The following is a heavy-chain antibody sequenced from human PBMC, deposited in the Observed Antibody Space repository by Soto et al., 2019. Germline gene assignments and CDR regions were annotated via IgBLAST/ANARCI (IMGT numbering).Heavy chain of an antibody. CDR3: AVGGNYLSMDV. CDR2: INPDGGGT. J-gene: IGHJ6*02. V-gene: IGHV1-46*01. Sequence: QVQLVQSGAEVKKPGASVKVSCKASGYTFTSYYMHWVRLAPGQGLEWMGIINPDGGGTRYAQQCQGRVMMTSHTSTSTAYMERSSLRSEDTAVYYCAVGGNYLSMDVWGQGTTVTVSS. D-gene: IGHD4-4*01. CDR1: GYTFTSYY.